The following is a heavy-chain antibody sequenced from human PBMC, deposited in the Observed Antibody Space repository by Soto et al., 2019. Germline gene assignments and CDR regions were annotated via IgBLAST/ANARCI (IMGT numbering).Heavy chain of an antibody. V-gene: IGHV4-34*01. CDR3: ARATKVSGSSQTSPDF. J-gene: IGHJ4*02. Sequence: SETLSLTCSIYSGSFSGYYWSWIRQPPGKGLEWIGEISQSGNTNYSPSLKSRVSISIDTSKKQFSLNLASVSAADTAVYYCARATKVSGSSQTSPDFWGQGTLVTVSS. CDR2: ISQSGNT. CDR1: SGSFSGYY. D-gene: IGHD6-6*01.